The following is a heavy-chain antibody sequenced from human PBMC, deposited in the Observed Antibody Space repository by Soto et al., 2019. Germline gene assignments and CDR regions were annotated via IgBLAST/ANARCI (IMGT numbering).Heavy chain of an antibody. J-gene: IGHJ4*02. CDR3: AKQFDLGGLEDY. CDR1: GFTFSHHG. D-gene: IGHD1-1*01. CDR2: ISHDGNSK. V-gene: IGHV3-30*18. Sequence: PGGSLRLSCAASGFTFSHHGMHWVRQAPGKGLEWVAVISHDGNSKYYGDSVKGRFTVSRDNSNNMAYLQMNSLRLEDTAMYYCAKQFDLGGLEDYWGQGTLVTVSS.